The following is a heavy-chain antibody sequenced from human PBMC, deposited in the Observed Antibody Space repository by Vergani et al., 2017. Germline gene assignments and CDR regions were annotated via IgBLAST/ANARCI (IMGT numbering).Heavy chain of an antibody. V-gene: IGHV4-39*07. J-gene: IGHJ4*02. CDR2: IYYSGST. CDR1: GGSISSSSYY. D-gene: IGHD1-26*01. CDR3: ARVVGATCDY. Sequence: QVQLQESGPGLVKPSETLSLTCTVSGGSISSSSYYWGWIRQPPGKGLEWIGSIYYSGSTHYNPSLKSRVTISVDTSKNQFSLKLSSVTAADTAVYYCARVVGATCDYWGQGTLVTVSS.